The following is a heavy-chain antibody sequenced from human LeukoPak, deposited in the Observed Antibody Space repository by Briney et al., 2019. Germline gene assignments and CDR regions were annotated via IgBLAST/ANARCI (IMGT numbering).Heavy chain of an antibody. J-gene: IGHJ3*02. Sequence: SVNVSCKASGGTFSIYAISWVRQAPGQGLEWMGGIIPIFGTANYAQKFQGRVTITADESTSTAYMELSSLRSEDTAVYYCARDQTKKQWLTPDAFDIWGQGTMVTVSS. V-gene: IGHV1-69*13. CDR3: ARDQTKKQWLTPDAFDI. CDR1: GGTFSIYA. CDR2: IIPIFGTA. D-gene: IGHD6-19*01.